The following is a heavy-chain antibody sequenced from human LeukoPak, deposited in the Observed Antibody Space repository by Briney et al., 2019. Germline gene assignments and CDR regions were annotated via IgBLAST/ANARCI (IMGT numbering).Heavy chain of an antibody. V-gene: IGHV5-51*01. CDR1: GYTFTTYW. CDR2: IYPGDSDT. J-gene: IGHJ6*02. CDR3: AGRWNLCLDV. Sequence: GELLKISCMGSGYTFTTYWIGLGRQMAGKGQEWVGMIYPGDSDTRYSPSFQGQVTMSADKSITTAYLQWSRLKASDTATYYCAGRWNLCLDVWGQGTTVMVSS. D-gene: IGHD1-7*01.